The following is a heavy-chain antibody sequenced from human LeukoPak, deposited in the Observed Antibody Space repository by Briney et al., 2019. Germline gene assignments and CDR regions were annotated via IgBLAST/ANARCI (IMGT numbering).Heavy chain of an antibody. J-gene: IGHJ3*02. CDR2: FSYSGST. Sequence: ETSETLSLTCTVSGVSISSGGYYWSWIRQHLGRGLEWIGYFSYSGSTYYNPSLKSRVTISVDTSKNQFSLKLTSVTAADTAVHYCARDGMVPRDNAFDIWGQGTMVTVSS. V-gene: IGHV4-31*03. CDR1: GVSISSGGYY. CDR3: ARDGMVPRDNAFDI. D-gene: IGHD3-10*01.